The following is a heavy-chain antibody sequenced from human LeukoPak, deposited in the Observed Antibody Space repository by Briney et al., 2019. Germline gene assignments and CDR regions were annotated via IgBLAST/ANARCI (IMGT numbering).Heavy chain of an antibody. CDR3: AKRAYAANYYYYMDV. CDR2: TRYDGSNK. D-gene: IGHD3-16*01. V-gene: IGHV3-30*02. Sequence: GGSLRLSCAASGFTFSSYGMHWVRQAPGKGLEWVAFTRYDGSNKYYADSVKGRFTISRDNSKNTLYLQMNSLRAEDTAVYYCAKRAYAANYYYYMDVWGKGTTVTVSS. J-gene: IGHJ6*03. CDR1: GFTFSSYG.